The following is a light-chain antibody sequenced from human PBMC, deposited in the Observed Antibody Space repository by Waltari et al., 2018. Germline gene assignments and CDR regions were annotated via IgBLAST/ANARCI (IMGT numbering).Light chain of an antibody. J-gene: IGKJ1*01. CDR1: QHINMN. V-gene: IGKV3-15*01. CDR3: QQYNDWPPWT. CDR2: GAS. Sequence: EIVLTQSPATLSLSPGETATLDCRASQHINMNLALYQHKPGQAPRLLFYGASTRDSGVPARFSGSWSGTEFTLTISSLQSEYFGVYYCQQYNDWPPWTFGQGTKVEV.